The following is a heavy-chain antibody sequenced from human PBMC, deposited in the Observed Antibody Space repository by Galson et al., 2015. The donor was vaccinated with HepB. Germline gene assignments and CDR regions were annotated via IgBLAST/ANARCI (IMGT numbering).Heavy chain of an antibody. D-gene: IGHD3-22*01. J-gene: IGHJ3*02. CDR1: GFTFSRYS. CDR3: ARERGFYYDETNLDI. V-gene: IGHV3-21*01. CDR2: ISGSSSHI. Sequence: SLRLSCAASGFTFSRYSMNWVRQAPGKGLELVSTISGSSSHIYHADSVKGRFTISRDNAKNSLYLQMNCLRAEDTAVYYCARERGFYYDETNLDIWGQGTLVTVSS.